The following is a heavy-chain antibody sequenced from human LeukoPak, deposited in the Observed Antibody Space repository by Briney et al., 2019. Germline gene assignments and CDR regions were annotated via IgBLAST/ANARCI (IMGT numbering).Heavy chain of an antibody. Sequence: SETLSPTCNVSGGSISRFYWNWIRQAPGKGLEWIAHFYYTGTASYNPSLKSRVTISGDTSKNQLSLTLNSVTAADTAVYYCARGRNMISYFDHWGQGALVTVSS. CDR2: FYYTGTA. J-gene: IGHJ4*02. D-gene: IGHD3-16*01. CDR1: GGSISRFY. V-gene: IGHV4-59*01. CDR3: ARGRNMISYFDH.